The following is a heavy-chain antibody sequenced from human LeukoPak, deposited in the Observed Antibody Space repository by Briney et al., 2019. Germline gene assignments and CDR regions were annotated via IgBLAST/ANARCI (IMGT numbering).Heavy chain of an antibody. J-gene: IGHJ5*02. CDR2: ISGSGGST. V-gene: IGHV3-23*01. D-gene: IGHD2-2*01. CDR1: GFTFSSYA. CDR3: AKVPDIVVVPAAIRFDP. Sequence: GRTLRLSCAASGFTFSSYAMSWVRQAPGKGLEWVSGISGSGGSTYYADSVKGRFTISRDNSKNTLYLQMNSLRAEDTAVYYCAKVPDIVVVPAAIRFDPWGQGTLVTVSS.